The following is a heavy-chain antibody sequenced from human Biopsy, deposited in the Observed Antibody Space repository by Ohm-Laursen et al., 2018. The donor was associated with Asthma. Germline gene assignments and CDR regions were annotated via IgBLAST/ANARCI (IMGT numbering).Heavy chain of an antibody. Sequence: SLRLSCAASVFIFDDYIIHWVRQAPGKGLEWASHITWDSATTVYADSVKGRFTVSKDNAKNSVYLQMNSLRVEDTAMYYCAKDLYGSGSYILIAWGQGTLVTVSS. V-gene: IGHV3-9*01. D-gene: IGHD3-10*01. CDR3: AKDLYGSGSYILIA. CDR2: ITWDSATT. J-gene: IGHJ4*02. CDR1: VFIFDDYI.